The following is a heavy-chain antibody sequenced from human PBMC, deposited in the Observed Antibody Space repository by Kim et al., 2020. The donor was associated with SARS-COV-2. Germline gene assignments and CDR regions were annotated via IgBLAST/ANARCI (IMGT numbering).Heavy chain of an antibody. CDR2: INAGNGNT. D-gene: IGHD3-22*01. J-gene: IGHJ4*02. CDR3: ARDQWLLHGVFHY. V-gene: IGHV1-3*01. CDR1: GYTFTSYA. Sequence: ASVKVSCKASGYTFTSYAMHWVRQAPGQRLEWMGWINAGNGNTKYSQKFQGRVTITRDTSASTAYMELGSLRSEDTAVYYCARDQWLLHGVFHYWGQGTLVTVSS.